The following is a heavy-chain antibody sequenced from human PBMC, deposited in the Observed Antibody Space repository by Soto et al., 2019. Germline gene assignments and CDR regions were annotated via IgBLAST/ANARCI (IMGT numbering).Heavy chain of an antibody. CDR1: GFTFSSYG. V-gene: IGHV3-33*01. CDR3: ARVSSSSGWYGGYGMDV. D-gene: IGHD6-19*01. J-gene: IGHJ6*02. Sequence: QVQLVESGGGVVQPGRSLRLSCAASGFTFSSYGMHWVRQAPGKGLEWVAVIWYDGSNKYYADSVKGRFTISRDNSKNTLYLQMNSLRAEDTAVYYCARVSSSSGWYGGYGMDVWGQGTTVTVSS. CDR2: IWYDGSNK.